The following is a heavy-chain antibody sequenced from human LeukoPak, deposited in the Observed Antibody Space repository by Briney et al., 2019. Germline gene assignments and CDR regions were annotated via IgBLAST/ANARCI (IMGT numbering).Heavy chain of an antibody. V-gene: IGHV1-8*03. Sequence: ASVKVSCKASGGTFSSYAISWVRQAPGQGLEWMGWMNPNSGNTGYAQKFQGRVTITRNTSISTAYMELSSLRSEDTAVYYCARRKLRTYNWFDPWGQGTLVTVSS. CDR2: MNPNSGNT. CDR1: GGTFSSYA. D-gene: IGHD4-17*01. J-gene: IGHJ5*02. CDR3: ARRKLRTYNWFDP.